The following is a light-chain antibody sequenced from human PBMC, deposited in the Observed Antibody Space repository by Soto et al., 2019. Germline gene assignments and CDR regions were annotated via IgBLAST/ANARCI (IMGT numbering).Light chain of an antibody. J-gene: IGKJ1*01. Sequence: EIVLTQSPATLSLSPGERATLSCRARQSISNYLAWYQHKPGQAPRLLIYDASTRATGIPARFSGSGSGTDFTLTISSLEPEDFAVYFCQLRSNWPPTWTFGQGTKVEVK. CDR2: DAS. V-gene: IGKV3-11*01. CDR3: QLRSNWPPTWT. CDR1: QSISNY.